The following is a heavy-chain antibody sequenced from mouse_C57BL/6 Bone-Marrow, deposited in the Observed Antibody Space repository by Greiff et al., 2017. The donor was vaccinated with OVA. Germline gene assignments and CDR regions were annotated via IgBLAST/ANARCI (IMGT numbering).Heavy chain of an antibody. CDR2: IYPGDGDT. V-gene: IGHV1-82*01. J-gene: IGHJ4*01. CDR1: GYAFSSSW. D-gene: IGHD6-2*01. Sequence: QVQLKESGPELVKPGASVKISCKASGYAFSSSWMNWVKQRPGKGLEWIGRIYPGDGDTNYNGKFKGKATLTADKSSSTAYMQLSSLTSEDSAVYFCASLWGLYAMDYWGQGTSVTVSS. CDR3: ASLWGLYAMDY.